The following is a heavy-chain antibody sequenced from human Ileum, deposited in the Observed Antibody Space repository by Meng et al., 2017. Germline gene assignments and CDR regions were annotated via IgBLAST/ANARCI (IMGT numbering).Heavy chain of an antibody. CDR1: GFTFSSYA. V-gene: IGHV3-23*04. CDR2: GGST. J-gene: IGHJ4*01. Sequence: EVQLVESGGGLVQPGGSLRLSCAASGFTFSSYAMRWVRQAPGSGGSTYYADSVKGRFTISRDNSKNTLYLQMNSLRVEDTAVYYCARWSSGYYDYWGRGSLVTVSS. D-gene: IGHD3-22*01. CDR3: ARWSSGYYDY.